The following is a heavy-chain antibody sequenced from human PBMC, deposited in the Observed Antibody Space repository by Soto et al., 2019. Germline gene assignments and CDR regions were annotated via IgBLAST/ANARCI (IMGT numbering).Heavy chain of an antibody. Sequence: QITLKESGPTLLKATQTLTLTCTFSGFSLSTSGVGVGWIRQPPGKALEWLALIYLDDDKFYSPSLKSRLTITKDTSKHPLVLTMTNIDPVDTATYYCTHIHYYGSGNFLLYPTNWFDPWGQGTLVTVSS. V-gene: IGHV2-5*02. CDR3: THIHYYGSGNFLLYPTNWFDP. CDR1: GFSLSTSGVG. D-gene: IGHD3-10*01. CDR2: IYLDDDK. J-gene: IGHJ5*02.